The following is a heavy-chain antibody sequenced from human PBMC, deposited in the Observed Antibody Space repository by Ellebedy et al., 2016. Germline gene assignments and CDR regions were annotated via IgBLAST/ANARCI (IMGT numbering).Heavy chain of an antibody. D-gene: IGHD3-9*01. Sequence: GESLKISXAASGFTFSSYWMSWVRQAPGKGLEWVANIKQDGSEKYYVDSVKGRFTISRDNAKNSLYLQMNSLRAEDTAVYYCARAPSTVYDILSTGWGQGTLVTVSS. CDR2: IKQDGSEK. J-gene: IGHJ4*02. CDR3: ARAPSTVYDILSTG. V-gene: IGHV3-7*01. CDR1: GFTFSSYW.